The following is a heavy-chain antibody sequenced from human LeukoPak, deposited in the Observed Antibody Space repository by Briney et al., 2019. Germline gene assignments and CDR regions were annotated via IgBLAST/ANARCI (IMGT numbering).Heavy chain of an antibody. D-gene: IGHD5-18*01. J-gene: IGHJ4*01. CDR3: AKSNGYSYGRYYFDY. V-gene: IGHV3-23*01. CDR1: GFTFSSYA. CDR2: ITASGGNT. Sequence: GGSLRLSCAASGFTFSSYAMGWVRQAPGKGLEWVSAITASGGNTYYADSVKGRFTISRDNSKNTLYLQVNSLRAADPAVDYRAKSNGYSYGRYYFDYWGHGTLVTVSS.